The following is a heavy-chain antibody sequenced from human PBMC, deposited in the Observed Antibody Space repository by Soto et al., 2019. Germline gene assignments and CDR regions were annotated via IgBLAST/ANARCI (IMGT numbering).Heavy chain of an antibody. CDR3: ARLYCSSTTCAKLGIIDY. CDR2: IYYSGST. Sequence: SETLSLTWSVSGGSISTSDYCWGWIRQSPGKGLEWIGTIYYSGSTYYNPSLRSRVTISVDTSKNQFSLKLSSVTAADTAVYFCARLYCSSTTCAKLGIIDYWGQGTQVTVSS. CDR1: GGSISTSDYC. J-gene: IGHJ4*02. V-gene: IGHV4-39*01. D-gene: IGHD2-2*01.